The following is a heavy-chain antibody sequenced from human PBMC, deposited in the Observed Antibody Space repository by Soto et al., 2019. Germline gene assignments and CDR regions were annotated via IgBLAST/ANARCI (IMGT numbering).Heavy chain of an antibody. CDR2: INPNSGGT. Sequence: SVKVSFNASVYTFTGYYMHWLRQAPLQGLEWIVWINPNSGGTNYAQKFQGWVTMTRDTSISTAYMELSRLRSDDTAVYYCASDGGPALLRGVVAATVYNWFETWGQGTMVTVSS. CDR3: ASDGGPALLRGVVAATVYNWFET. D-gene: IGHD2-15*01. J-gene: IGHJ5*02. CDR1: VYTFTGYY. V-gene: IGHV1-2*04.